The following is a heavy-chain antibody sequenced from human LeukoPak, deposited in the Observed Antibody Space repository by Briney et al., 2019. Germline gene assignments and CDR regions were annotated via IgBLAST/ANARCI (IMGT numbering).Heavy chain of an antibody. D-gene: IGHD1-20*01. CDR2: INAGNGNT. V-gene: IGHV1-3*01. J-gene: IGHJ4*02. CDR1: GYTFTSYA. Sequence: ASVKVSCKASGYTFTSYAMHWVRQAPGQRLEWMGWINAGNGNTKYSQKFQGRVTITADESTSTAYMELSSLRSEDTAVYYCARDRSITGTTLDYWGQGTLVTVSS. CDR3: ARDRSITGTTLDY.